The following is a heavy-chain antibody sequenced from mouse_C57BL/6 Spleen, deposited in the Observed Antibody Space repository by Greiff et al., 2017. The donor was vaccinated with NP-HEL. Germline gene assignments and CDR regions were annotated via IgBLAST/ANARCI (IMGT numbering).Heavy chain of an antibody. J-gene: IGHJ4*01. CDR2: IDPANGYT. CDR3: ARRGNGKGPAMDY. V-gene: IGHV14-3*01. Sequence: VQLQQSVAELVRPGASVKLSCTASGFNINNTYMHWVKQRPEQGLEWIGWIDPANGYTKYAPKFQGKATITSDTSSNTAYLQLSSLTSEHTALYDDARRGNGKGPAMDYWGQGTSVTVSS. CDR1: GFNINNTY. D-gene: IGHD2-1*01.